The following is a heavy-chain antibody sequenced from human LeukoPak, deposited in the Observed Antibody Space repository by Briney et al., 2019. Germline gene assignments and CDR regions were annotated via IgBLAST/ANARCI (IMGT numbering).Heavy chain of an antibody. D-gene: IGHD6-19*01. CDR1: GGSISCYY. CDR2: IYYSGST. CDR3: ARWRGSGWSYYFDY. J-gene: IGHJ4*02. V-gene: IGHV4-59*01. Sequence: SETLSLTCTVSGGSISCYYWSWIRQPPGKGLEWIGYIYYSGSTNYNPSLKSRVTISVDTSKNQFSLKLSSVTAADTAVYYCARWRGSGWSYYFDYWGQGTLVTVSS.